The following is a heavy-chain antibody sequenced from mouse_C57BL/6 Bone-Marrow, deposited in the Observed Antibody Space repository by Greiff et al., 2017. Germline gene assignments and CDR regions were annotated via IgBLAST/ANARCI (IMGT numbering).Heavy chain of an antibody. J-gene: IGHJ3*01. CDR1: GFNIKNTY. V-gene: IGHV14-3*01. CDR3: AREYYGSSGWFAY. Sequence: VQLKESVAELVRPGASVKLSCTASGFNIKNTYMHWVKQRPEQGLEWIGRIDPANGNTKYAPKFQGKATITADTSSNTAYLQLSSLTSEDTAIYYSAREYYGSSGWFAYWGQGTLVTVSA. CDR2: IDPANGNT. D-gene: IGHD1-1*01.